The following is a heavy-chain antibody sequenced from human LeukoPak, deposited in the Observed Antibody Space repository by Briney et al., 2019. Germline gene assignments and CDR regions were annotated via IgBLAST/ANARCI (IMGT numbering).Heavy chain of an antibody. CDR3: ARESGSFPSDYYYGMDV. CDR1: GYTFTSYY. Sequence: ASVKVSCKASGYTFTSYYMHWVRQAPGQGLEWMGWINPNSGGTNYAQKFQGWVTMTRDTSISTAYMELSRLRSDDTAVYYCARESGSFPSDYYYGMDVWGQGTTVTVSS. CDR2: INPNSGGT. V-gene: IGHV1-2*04. J-gene: IGHJ6*02. D-gene: IGHD1-26*01.